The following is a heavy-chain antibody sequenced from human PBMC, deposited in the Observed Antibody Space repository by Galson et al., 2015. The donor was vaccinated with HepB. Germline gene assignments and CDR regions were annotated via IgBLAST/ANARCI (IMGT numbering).Heavy chain of an antibody. Sequence: SLRLSCATSGLTFSSFNMHWVRQAPGKGLEWVAVIWYGGTIKYYRDSVRGRFTISRDNTKSTLYLQMNSLRAEDTAIYFCARLSIAGGLESWGQGTLVTVSS. CDR1: GLTFSSFN. CDR2: IWYGGTIK. CDR3: ARLSIAGGLES. D-gene: IGHD6-13*01. J-gene: IGHJ4*02. V-gene: IGHV3-33*01.